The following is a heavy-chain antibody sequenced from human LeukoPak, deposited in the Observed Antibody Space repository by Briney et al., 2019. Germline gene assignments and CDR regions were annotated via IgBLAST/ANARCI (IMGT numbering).Heavy chain of an antibody. CDR2: VNPNSGNT. D-gene: IGHD6-6*01. V-gene: IGHV1-8*01. CDR3: ARGAWTSSFDY. CDR1: GYTFPSYD. Sequence: GASVKVSCKASGYTFPSYDVNWVRQATGQGLEWMGWVNPNSGNTDYAQSFQGRVTMTSDTSINTAYMELSSLRSEDTAVYYCARGAWTSSFDYWGQGTLVTVSS. J-gene: IGHJ4*02.